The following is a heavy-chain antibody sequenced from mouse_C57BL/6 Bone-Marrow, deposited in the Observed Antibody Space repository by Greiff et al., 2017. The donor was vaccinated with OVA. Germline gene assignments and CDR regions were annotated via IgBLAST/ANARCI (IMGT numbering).Heavy chain of an antibody. J-gene: IGHJ4*01. CDR3: ARKRRVLPMDY. D-gene: IGHD2-10*01. Sequence: VQLQQPGAELVKPGASVKLSCKASGYTFTSYWMHWVKQRPGQGLEWIGMIHPNSGSTNYNEKFKSKATLTVDKSSSTAYMQLSRLTSEDSAVYYCARKRRVLPMDYWGQGTSVTVSS. CDR2: IHPNSGST. CDR1: GYTFTSYW. V-gene: IGHV1-64*01.